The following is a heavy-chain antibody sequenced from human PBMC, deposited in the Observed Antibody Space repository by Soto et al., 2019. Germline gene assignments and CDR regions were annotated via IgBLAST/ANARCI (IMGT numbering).Heavy chain of an antibody. CDR3: AREAYSASFGYVTNPNWFDP. CDR1: GYSFSHYF. D-gene: IGHD2-2*03. Sequence: QVHLVQSGPEVMKPGASVKVSCKASGYSFSHYFMHWVRQVPGQGLEWMGWINSSNGGTKDSQKFQGRLTMTTDTSTSTAYMELSRLTSDDTALYYCAREAYSASFGYVTNPNWFDPWGQGTLVSVSS. CDR2: INSSNGGT. J-gene: IGHJ5*02. V-gene: IGHV1-2*02.